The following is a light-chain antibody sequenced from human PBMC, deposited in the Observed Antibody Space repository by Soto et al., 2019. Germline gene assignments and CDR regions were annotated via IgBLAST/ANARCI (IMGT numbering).Light chain of an antibody. CDR1: QSVSSY. CDR3: QHRSDWPPRLT. V-gene: IGKV3-11*01. Sequence: EIVLTQSPATLSSPGERATLSCRASQSVSSYLAWYQQTPGQAPRLLIYDASYRATGIPARFSGSGSGTDFTLTISSLEPEDFAVYYCQHRSDWPPRLTFGGGTKVEIK. CDR2: DAS. J-gene: IGKJ4*01.